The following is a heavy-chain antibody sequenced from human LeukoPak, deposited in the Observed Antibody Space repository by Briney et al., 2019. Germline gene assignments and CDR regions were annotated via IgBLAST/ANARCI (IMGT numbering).Heavy chain of an antibody. V-gene: IGHV4-39*01. D-gene: IGHD3-9*01. CDR3: ASLDYDILTGLDY. CDR2: IYYSGST. J-gene: IGHJ4*02. Sequence: SETLSLTCTVSGGSISSSSYYWGWIRQPPGKGPEWIGSIYYSGSTYYNPSLKSRVTISVDTSKNQFSLKLSSVTAADTAVYYCASLDYDILTGLDYWGQGTLVTVSS. CDR1: GGSISSSSYY.